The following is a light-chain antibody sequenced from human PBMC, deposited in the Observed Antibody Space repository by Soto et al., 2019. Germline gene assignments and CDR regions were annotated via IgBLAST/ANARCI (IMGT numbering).Light chain of an antibody. Sequence: QSVLTQPASVSGSPGQPITISCTGTSSDVGGYNYVSWYQQHPGKAPKFMIYDVSNRPSGVSNRFSGSKSGNTASLTISGLKAEDEADYYCCSYTTSNTRQIVFGTGTKVTIL. V-gene: IGLV2-14*01. CDR3: CSYTTSNTRQIV. J-gene: IGLJ1*01. CDR1: SSDVGGYNY. CDR2: DVS.